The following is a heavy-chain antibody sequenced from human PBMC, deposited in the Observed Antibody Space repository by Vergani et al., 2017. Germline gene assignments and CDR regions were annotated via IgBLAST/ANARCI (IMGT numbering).Heavy chain of an antibody. CDR1: GDFITSGGLS. Sequence: QVLLQESGPRLVKPSQTLALTCTVSGDFITSGGLSWSWIRQRPGKGLEWIGYFDYSGSTHYNPSLKSRVTISVHWSKTQFFLTLTSVTAADTAMYYCERGEDYVWEVASIWGQGTLVTVSS. CDR3: ERGEDYVWEVASI. J-gene: IGHJ4*02. CDR2: FDYSGST. V-gene: IGHV4-31*03. D-gene: IGHD3-16*01.